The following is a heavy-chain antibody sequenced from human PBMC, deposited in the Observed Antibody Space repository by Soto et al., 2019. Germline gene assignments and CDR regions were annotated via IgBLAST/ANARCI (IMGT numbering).Heavy chain of an antibody. CDR3: ARDVLGGRYSMDV. D-gene: IGHD1-26*01. J-gene: IGHJ6*03. Sequence: EVQLVESGGGLVQPGGSLRLSCAASGFTFSSYAMHWVRQAPGKGLEYVSAISSNGGSTYYANSVKGRFTISRDNSKNTLYIQMGRLRAEDMAVYYCARDVLGGRYSMDVWGQGTTVTVSS. CDR2: ISSNGGST. V-gene: IGHV3-64*01. CDR1: GFTFSSYA.